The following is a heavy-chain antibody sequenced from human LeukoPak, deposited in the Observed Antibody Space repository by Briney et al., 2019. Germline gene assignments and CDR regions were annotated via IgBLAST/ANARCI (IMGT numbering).Heavy chain of an antibody. CDR3: ARDVSAATMYYFDY. CDR2: ISSSSSYI. V-gene: IGHV3-21*01. J-gene: IGHJ4*02. CDR1: GFTFSSYS. D-gene: IGHD2-2*01. Sequence: GGSLRLSCAASGFTFSSYSMNWVRQAPGKGLEWVSSISSSSSYIYYADSVKGRFTISRDNAKNSLYLQMNSLRAEDTAEYYCARDVSAATMYYFDYWGQGTLVTVSS.